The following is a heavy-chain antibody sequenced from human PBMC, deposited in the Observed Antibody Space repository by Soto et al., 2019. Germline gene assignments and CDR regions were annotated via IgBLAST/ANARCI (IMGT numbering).Heavy chain of an antibody. CDR3: ARATVTTSYYYYYMDV. CDR2: IIPILGIA. CDR1: GGTFSSYT. Sequence: QVQLVQSGAEVKKPGSSVKVSCKASGGTFSSYTISWVRQAPGQGLEWMGRIIPILGIANYAQKFQGRVTITADKSTSTADMELSSLRSEDTAVYYCARATVTTSYYYYYMDVWGKGTTVTVSS. V-gene: IGHV1-69*02. D-gene: IGHD4-17*01. J-gene: IGHJ6*03.